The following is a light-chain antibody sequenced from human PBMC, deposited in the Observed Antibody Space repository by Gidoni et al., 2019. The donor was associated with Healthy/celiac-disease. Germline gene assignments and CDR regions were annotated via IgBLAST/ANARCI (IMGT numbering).Light chain of an antibody. CDR2: GAS. Sequence: SPGERATLSCRASQSVSSSYLAWYQQKPGQAPGLLIYGASSRATGIPDRFSGSGSGTDFTLTISRLEPEDFAVYYCQQYGSSLTWTFGQGTKVEIK. J-gene: IGKJ1*01. CDR3: QQYGSSLTWT. CDR1: QSVSSSY. V-gene: IGKV3-20*01.